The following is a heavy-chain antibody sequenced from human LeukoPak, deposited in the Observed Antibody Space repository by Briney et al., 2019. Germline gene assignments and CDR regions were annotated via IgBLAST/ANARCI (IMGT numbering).Heavy chain of an antibody. V-gene: IGHV3-30*18. CDR1: GFTFSSYG. CDR2: ISYDGSNK. CDR3: AKGIQLWFYFDL. Sequence: PGGSLRLSCAASGFTFSSYGMHWVRQAPGKGLEWVAVISYDGSNKYYADSVKGRFTISRDNSKNTLYLQMNSLRAEDTAVYYCAKGIQLWFYFDLWGRGTLVTVSS. J-gene: IGHJ2*01. D-gene: IGHD5-18*01.